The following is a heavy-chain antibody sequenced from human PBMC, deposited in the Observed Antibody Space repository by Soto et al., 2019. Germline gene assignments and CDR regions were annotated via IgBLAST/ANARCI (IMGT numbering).Heavy chain of an antibody. Sequence: EVQLLESGGGLVQPGGSLRLSCAASGFTFSSYAMSWVRQAPGKGLEWVSAISGSGGSTYYADSVKGRFTIARDNSKDTLDLQMNSLRAEDTAVYYCAKGGIVGATPVDYWGQGTLVTVSS. D-gene: IGHD1-26*01. V-gene: IGHV3-23*01. J-gene: IGHJ4*02. CDR2: ISGSGGST. CDR1: GFTFSSYA. CDR3: AKGGIVGATPVDY.